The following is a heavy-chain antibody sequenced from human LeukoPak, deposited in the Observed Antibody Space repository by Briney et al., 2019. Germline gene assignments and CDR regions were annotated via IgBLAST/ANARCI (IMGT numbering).Heavy chain of an antibody. CDR1: GDSISSYY. Sequence: SETLSLTCTVSGDSISSYYCTWIRQPPGKGLEWIGYSYYSGSTNYNPSLKSRVTISVDTSKNQFSLRLNSVTAADTAVYYCARDRKYSGSYLPGAFDIWGQGTMVTVSS. V-gene: IGHV4-59*01. J-gene: IGHJ3*02. CDR3: ARDRKYSGSYLPGAFDI. CDR2: SYYSGST. D-gene: IGHD1-26*01.